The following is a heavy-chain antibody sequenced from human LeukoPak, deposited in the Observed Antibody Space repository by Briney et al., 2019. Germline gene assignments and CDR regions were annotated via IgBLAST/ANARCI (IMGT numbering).Heavy chain of an antibody. Sequence: KPSETLSLTCTVSGGSICSHYWSWIRQPPGKGLEWIGYIYYSGSTNYNPSLKSRVTISVDTSKNQFSLKLYSVTAADTAVYYCARGGTYYTNYYFDYWGQGTLVTVSS. V-gene: IGHV4-59*11. J-gene: IGHJ4*02. CDR2: IYYSGST. CDR1: GGSICSHY. D-gene: IGHD1-26*01. CDR3: ARGGTYYTNYYFDY.